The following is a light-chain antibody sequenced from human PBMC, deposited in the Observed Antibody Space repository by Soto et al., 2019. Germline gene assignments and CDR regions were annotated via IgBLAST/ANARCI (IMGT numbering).Light chain of an antibody. Sequence: DIQMTQSPSSLSASVGDRVIFACRASQSVAINLNWYQQKPGKAPNLLIYGASSLQSGVPSRFSGSGSGTDFTLTISSLQPEDFATYYCQQSYSVPLTFGRGTKLEL. CDR1: QSVAIN. V-gene: IGKV1-39*01. CDR3: QQSYSVPLT. CDR2: GAS. J-gene: IGKJ1*01.